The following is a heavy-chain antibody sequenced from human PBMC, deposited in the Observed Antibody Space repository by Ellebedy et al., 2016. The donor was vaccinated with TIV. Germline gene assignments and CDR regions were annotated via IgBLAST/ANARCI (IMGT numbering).Heavy chain of an antibody. J-gene: IGHJ4*02. CDR1: GYTFTKYY. V-gene: IGHV1-46*01. Sequence: ASVKVSCKASGYTFTKYYMHWVRQAPGQGLEWMGMINPSGGSTSYAQKFQGRVTMTRDTSTSTVYMDLSSLRSEDTAVYYCTCLQLGIADYFDYWGQGALVTVSS. D-gene: IGHD6-13*01. CDR3: TCLQLGIADYFDY. CDR2: INPSGGST.